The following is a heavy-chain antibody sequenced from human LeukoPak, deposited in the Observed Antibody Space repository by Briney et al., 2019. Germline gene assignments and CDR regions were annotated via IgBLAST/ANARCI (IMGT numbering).Heavy chain of an antibody. CDR1: GFTFSSYG. Sequence: GTLRLSCAASGFTFSSYGMSWIRQPPGKGLEWIGEINHSGSTNYNPSLKSRVTISVDTSKNQFSLKLSSVTAADTAVYYCARPIYYGSGSYGYWGQGTLVTVSS. CDR2: INHSGST. J-gene: IGHJ4*02. V-gene: IGHV4-34*01. D-gene: IGHD3-10*01. CDR3: ARPIYYGSGSYGY.